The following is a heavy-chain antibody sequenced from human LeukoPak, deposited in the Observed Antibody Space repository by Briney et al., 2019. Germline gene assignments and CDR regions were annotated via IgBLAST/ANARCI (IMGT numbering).Heavy chain of an antibody. CDR3: AVGAAHYYMDV. CDR1: GVSLRGYY. Sequence: PSATLSLTCTASGVSLRGYYWSWVRQPPGKGLEWVACIYYSGSTNYNPSLKSPVTISLDTSKNQFSLKLSSVTAADTAVYSCAVGAAHYYMDVWGKGTTVTVSS. CDR2: IYYSGST. V-gene: IGHV4-59*08. J-gene: IGHJ6*03. D-gene: IGHD3-16*01.